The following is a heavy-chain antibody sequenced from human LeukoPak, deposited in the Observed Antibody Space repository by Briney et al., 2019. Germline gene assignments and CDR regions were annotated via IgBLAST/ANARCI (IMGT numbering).Heavy chain of an antibody. CDR3: ARVNSGSYYVFDI. V-gene: IGHV4-30-4*01. J-gene: IGHJ3*02. Sequence: SATLSLTCTVSGGSISSGDYYWSWIRQPPGKGMEWAGYIYYSGSTYYNPSLKSRVTISVDTSKNQFSLKLSSVTAADTAVYYCARVNSGSYYVFDIWGQGTMVTVSS. CDR2: IYYSGST. CDR1: GGSISSGDYY. D-gene: IGHD1-26*01.